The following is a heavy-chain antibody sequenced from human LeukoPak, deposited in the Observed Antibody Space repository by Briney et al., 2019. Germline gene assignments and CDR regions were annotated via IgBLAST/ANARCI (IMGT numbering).Heavy chain of an antibody. D-gene: IGHD5-12*01. J-gene: IGHJ4*02. Sequence: PGGSLRLSCAASGFTFSSDSFNWVRQAPGKGLEWVASITSTSTYIYYADSVQGRFAVSRDNAKNSLYLQMNSLRAEDTAVFYCVRRGPNNSGLDYWGQGTLVTVSS. CDR2: ITSTSTYI. CDR1: GFTFSSDS. CDR3: VRRGPNNSGLDY. V-gene: IGHV3-21*01.